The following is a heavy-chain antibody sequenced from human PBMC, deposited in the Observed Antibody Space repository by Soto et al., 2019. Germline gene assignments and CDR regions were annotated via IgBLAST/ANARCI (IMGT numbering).Heavy chain of an antibody. J-gene: IGHJ4*02. CDR1: GGSISSSSYY. V-gene: IGHV4-39*01. CDR3: ATYDYVWGSSDY. CDR2: IYYSGST. D-gene: IGHD3-16*01. Sequence: SETLSLTCTVSGGSISSSSYYWGWIRQPPGKGLEWIGSIYYSGSTYYNPSLKSRVTISVDTSKNQFSLKLSSVTAADTAVYYCATYDYVWGSSDYWGPGTLVTVSS.